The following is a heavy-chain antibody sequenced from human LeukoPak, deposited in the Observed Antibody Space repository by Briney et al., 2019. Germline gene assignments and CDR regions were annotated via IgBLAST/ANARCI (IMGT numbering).Heavy chain of an antibody. D-gene: IGHD1-1*01. Sequence: ASVKVSCKASGYTFTSYGISWVRQAPGQGLEWMGWISAYNGNTNYAQKLQGRVTMTTDTSTSTAYMELRRLRSDDTAVYYCARDHLGTTGTTVDYWGQGTLVTVSS. CDR2: ISAYNGNT. CDR1: GYTFTSYG. CDR3: ARDHLGTTGTTVDY. V-gene: IGHV1-18*01. J-gene: IGHJ4*02.